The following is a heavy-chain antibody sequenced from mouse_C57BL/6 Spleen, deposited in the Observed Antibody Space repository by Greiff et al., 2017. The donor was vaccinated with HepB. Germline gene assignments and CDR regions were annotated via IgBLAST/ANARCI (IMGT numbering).Heavy chain of an antibody. CDR2: IYPGDGDT. V-gene: IGHV1-82*01. CDR3: AIPPYYGSSYWYFDV. CDR1: GYAFSSSW. J-gene: IGHJ1*03. D-gene: IGHD1-1*01. Sequence: QVQLQQSGPELVKPGASVKISCKASGYAFSSSWMNWVKQRPGKGLEWIGRIYPGDGDTNYNGKFKGKATLTADKSSSTAYMQLSSLTSEDSAVYFCAIPPYYGSSYWYFDVWGTGTTVTVSS.